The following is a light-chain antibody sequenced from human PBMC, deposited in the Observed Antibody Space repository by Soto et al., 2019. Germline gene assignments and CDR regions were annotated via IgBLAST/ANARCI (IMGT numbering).Light chain of an antibody. CDR3: QQDGGSLYT. J-gene: IGKJ2*01. CDR1: QSVSSSY. Sequence: EIVLTQSPGTLSLSPGERVTLSCRASQSVSSSYLAWYQQKPGQAPRLLIYGASSRATGIADRFKGSGSGTDFTLTISRLEPEDSAVYSCQQDGGSLYTVGQGTKLEIK. CDR2: GAS. V-gene: IGKV3-20*01.